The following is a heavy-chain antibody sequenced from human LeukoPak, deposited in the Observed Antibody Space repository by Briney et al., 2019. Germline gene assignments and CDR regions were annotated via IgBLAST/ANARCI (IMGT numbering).Heavy chain of an antibody. V-gene: IGHV3-21*01. CDR3: ARDDLVQDNWFDP. Sequence: PGGSLRLSCAASGFTFSSYSMNWVRQAPGKGLEWVSSISSSSSYIYYADSAKGRFTISRDNAKNSLYLQMNSLRAEDTAVYYCARDDLVQDNWFDPWGQGTLVTVSS. CDR2: ISSSSSYI. J-gene: IGHJ5*02. CDR1: GFTFSSYS. D-gene: IGHD1-1*01.